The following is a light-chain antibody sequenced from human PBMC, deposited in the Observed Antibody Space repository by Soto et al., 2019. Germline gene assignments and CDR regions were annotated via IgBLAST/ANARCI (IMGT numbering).Light chain of an antibody. Sequence: QSVLTQPVSVSGSPGQSITISCTGTSSDVGGYNYVSWYQQHPGNAPKLMIYEVSNRPSGVSNRFSGSKSGNTASLTISGLQAEDEADYYCSAYTSSSTLYVFGTGTKVTVL. V-gene: IGLV2-14*01. CDR2: EVS. J-gene: IGLJ1*01. CDR3: SAYTSSSTLYV. CDR1: SSDVGGYNY.